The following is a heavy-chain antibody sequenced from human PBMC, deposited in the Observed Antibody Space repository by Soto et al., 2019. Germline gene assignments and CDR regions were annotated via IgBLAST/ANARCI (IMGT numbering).Heavy chain of an antibody. CDR3: AHRAGLQGNWNGGYFDF. CDR1: GFSLSTNGVG. V-gene: IGHV2-5*02. J-gene: IGHJ4*02. Sequence: QITLKESGPTRVKPTQPLTLTCTFSGFSLSTNGVGVGWIRQPPGKALERLALIYWDDDKRYSPSLKNRLTITKDTSRNQVVLTMTNMDPVDTATYYCAHRAGLQGNWNGGYFDFWGQGALVTVSS. CDR2: IYWDDDK. D-gene: IGHD1-1*01.